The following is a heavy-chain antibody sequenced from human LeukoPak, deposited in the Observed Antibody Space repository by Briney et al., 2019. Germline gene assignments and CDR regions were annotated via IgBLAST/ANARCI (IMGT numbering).Heavy chain of an antibody. CDR3: ARVGVGRGESSSWYFLVGY. D-gene: IGHD6-13*01. CDR1: GYTFTSYG. V-gene: IGHV1-18*01. CDR2: ISAYNGNT. Sequence: ASVKVSCKASGYTFTSYGISWVRQAPGRGLEWMGWISAYNGNTNYAQKLQGRVTMTTDTSTSTAYMELRSLRSDDTAVYYCARVGVGRGESSSWYFLVGYWGQGTLVTVSS. J-gene: IGHJ4*02.